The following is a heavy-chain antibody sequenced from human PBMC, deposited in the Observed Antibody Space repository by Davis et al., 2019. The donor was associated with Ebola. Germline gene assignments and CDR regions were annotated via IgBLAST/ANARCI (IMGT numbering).Heavy chain of an antibody. CDR2: INPNSGGT. V-gene: IGHV1-2*02. CDR3: ARGIVLMLYAIRDYGLDV. Sequence: AASVKVSCKASGYTFSGNYMHWVRQAPGQGLEWMGWINPNSGGTNYAQKFQGRVTMTRDTSISTAYMELSRLRSDDTAVYYCARGIVLMLYAIRDYGLDVWGQGTTVTVSS. J-gene: IGHJ6*02. D-gene: IGHD2-8*01. CDR1: GYTFSGNY.